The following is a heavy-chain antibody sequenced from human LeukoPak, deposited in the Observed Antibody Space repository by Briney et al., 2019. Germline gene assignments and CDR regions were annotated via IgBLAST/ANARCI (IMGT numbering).Heavy chain of an antibody. D-gene: IGHD3-9*01. CDR3: ARRDILTEFGAFDI. CDR1: GGSVSSYY. V-gene: IGHV4-59*08. J-gene: IGHJ3*02. CDR2: IYYSGST. Sequence: PSETLSLTCTVSGGSVSSYYWSWIRQPPGKGLEWIGYIYYSGSTNYNPSLKSRVTISVDTSKNQFSLELSSVTAADTAVYYCARRDILTEFGAFDIWGQGTMVTVPS.